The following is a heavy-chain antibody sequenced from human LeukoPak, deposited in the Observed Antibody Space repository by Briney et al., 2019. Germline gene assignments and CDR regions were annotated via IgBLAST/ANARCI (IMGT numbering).Heavy chain of an antibody. CDR3: AKGSSGGRPYYFDY. J-gene: IGHJ4*02. CDR2: ITSSGGST. D-gene: IGHD3-22*01. V-gene: IGHV3-23*01. CDR1: EFTFSSYA. Sequence: GGSLRLSCAASEFTFSSYAMSWVRQAPGKGLEWVSTITSSGGSTYYADSVKGRLTISRDNSENTLYLQMDSLRAEDTAIYYCAKGSSGGRPYYFDYWGQGTLVTVSS.